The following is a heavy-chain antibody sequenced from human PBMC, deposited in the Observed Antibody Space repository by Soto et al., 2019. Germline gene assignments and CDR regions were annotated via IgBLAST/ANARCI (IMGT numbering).Heavy chain of an antibody. CDR3: ARAKVHYDSRGSSYYYYYGMDV. J-gene: IGHJ6*02. V-gene: IGHV1-69*12. CDR1: GGTFSSYA. Sequence: QVQLVQSGAEVKKPGSSVKVSCKASGGTFSSYAISWVRQAPGQGLEWMGGIIPIFGTANYAQKFQGRVTITADESTSAAYMELSSLRSEDTAVYYCARAKVHYDSRGSSYYYYYGMDVWGQGTTVTVSS. CDR2: IIPIFGTA. D-gene: IGHD3-22*01.